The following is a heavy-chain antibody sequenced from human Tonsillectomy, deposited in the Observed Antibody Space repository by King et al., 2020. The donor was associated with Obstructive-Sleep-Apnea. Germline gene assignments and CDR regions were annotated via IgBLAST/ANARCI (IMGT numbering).Heavy chain of an antibody. D-gene: IGHD3-10*01. Sequence: QLVQSGAELKKPGSSVRVSCKASGGNFSNFAISWVRQAPGQGLEWMGAIIPILDIANYARKFQGRVTITADKPTSTAYMELNSLRSEDTAVYYCAREGSAGGWFDPWGQGTLVTVSS. CDR2: IIPILDIA. V-gene: IGHV1-69*09. J-gene: IGHJ5*02. CDR3: AREGSAGGWFDP. CDR1: GGNFSNFA.